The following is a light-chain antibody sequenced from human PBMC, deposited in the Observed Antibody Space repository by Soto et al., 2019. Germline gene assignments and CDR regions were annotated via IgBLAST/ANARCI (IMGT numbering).Light chain of an antibody. Sequence: EIVLTQSPCTLSFSPVERSTLSGRASQSVSSSYLAWYQQKPGQAPRLLIYGASSRATGIPDRFSGSGSGTDFTLTISGLEPEDFAVYYCQQYGSSRTFGQGTKVDIK. CDR3: QQYGSSRT. CDR2: GAS. CDR1: QSVSSSY. V-gene: IGKV3-20*01. J-gene: IGKJ1*01.